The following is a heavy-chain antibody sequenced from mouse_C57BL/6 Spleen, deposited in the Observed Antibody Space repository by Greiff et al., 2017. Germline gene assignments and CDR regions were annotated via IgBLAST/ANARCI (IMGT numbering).Heavy chain of an antibody. J-gene: IGHJ2*01. Sequence: VQLQQPGAELVRPGSSVKLSCKASGYTFTSYWMHWVKQRPIQGLEWIGNIDPSDSETHYNQKFKDKATLTVDKSSSTAYMQLSSLTSEDSAVYYCARYYYGSSYGLDYWGQGTTLTVSS. D-gene: IGHD1-1*01. CDR3: ARYYYGSSYGLDY. V-gene: IGHV1-52*01. CDR1: GYTFTSYW. CDR2: IDPSDSET.